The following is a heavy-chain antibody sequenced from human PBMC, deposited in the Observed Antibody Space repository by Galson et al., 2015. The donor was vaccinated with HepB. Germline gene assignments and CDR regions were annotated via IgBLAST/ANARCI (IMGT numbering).Heavy chain of an antibody. CDR2: ISNTGSP. J-gene: IGHJ4*02. CDR1: GFTFSNFA. CDR3: ARDRDCSKSVYKMLPY. D-gene: IGHD3-10*02. V-gene: IGHV3-30*04. Sequence: SLRLSCTASGFTFSNFALHWVRQAPGNGLEWLTLISNTGSPHYAESKRGRFFVARDDSRNTLYLQMNNVRLDDTAVYYCARDRDCSKSVYKMLPYWGRGTLVTVSS.